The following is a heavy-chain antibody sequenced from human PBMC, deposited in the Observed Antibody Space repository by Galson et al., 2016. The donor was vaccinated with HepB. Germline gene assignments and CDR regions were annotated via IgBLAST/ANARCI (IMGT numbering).Heavy chain of an antibody. V-gene: IGHV6-1*01. Sequence: CAISGDSVSSKSATWNWIRLSPSRGLERLGRTFYRSKWFHDYAVSVKSRVTIDPDTSKNQFSLQVNSVTPEDTAVYYCARDGADAFDIWGQGTMVTVSS. CDR2: TFYRSKWFH. CDR3: ARDGADAFDI. D-gene: IGHD3-16*01. J-gene: IGHJ3*02. CDR1: GDSVSSKSAT.